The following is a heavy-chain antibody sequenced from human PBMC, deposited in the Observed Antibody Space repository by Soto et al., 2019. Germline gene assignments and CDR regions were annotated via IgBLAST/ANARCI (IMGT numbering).Heavy chain of an antibody. Sequence: EVQLVESGGGLVQPGGSLRLSCAGSGFNLSNYSLNWVRQAPGKGLEWVSYISTRSMTIFYADSLKGRFTISRDNAKNSLYLQMNSLRDEDTAVYYCASRSGAVTTFDYWGQGTRVTVSS. CDR2: ISTRSMTI. D-gene: IGHD4-17*01. J-gene: IGHJ4*02. CDR3: ASRSGAVTTFDY. CDR1: GFNLSNYS. V-gene: IGHV3-48*02.